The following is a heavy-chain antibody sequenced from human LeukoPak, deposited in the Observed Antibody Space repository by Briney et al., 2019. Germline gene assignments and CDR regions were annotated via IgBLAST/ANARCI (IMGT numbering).Heavy chain of an antibody. CDR2: INNSGVHT. V-gene: IGHV3-23*01. CDR1: EFTFSNYA. CDR3: AKAAYNYGPFDY. D-gene: IGHD5-18*01. Sequence: GGSLRLSCEASEFTFSNYAMSWVRQAPGKGLEWASIINNSGVHTSYADSVKGRFTISRDNSKNTLYLQMNSLRAEDTAVYYCAKAAYNYGPFDYWGQGTLVLVSS. J-gene: IGHJ4*02.